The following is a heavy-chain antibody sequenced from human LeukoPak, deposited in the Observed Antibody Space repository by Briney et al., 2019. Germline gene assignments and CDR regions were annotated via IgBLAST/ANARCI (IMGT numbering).Heavy chain of an antibody. CDR2: IKHNGNET. D-gene: IGHD3-22*01. Sequence: GGSLRLSCAASGFTFSIYWMSWVRQAPGKGLEWVASIKHNGNETYYVDSVKGRITISRDNAKNSLYLQMNSLRAEDTAVYYCARGGYYYDSSGYYYEPYFDYWGQGTLVTVSS. CDR1: GFTFSIYW. V-gene: IGHV3-7*01. CDR3: ARGGYYYDSSGYYYEPYFDY. J-gene: IGHJ4*02.